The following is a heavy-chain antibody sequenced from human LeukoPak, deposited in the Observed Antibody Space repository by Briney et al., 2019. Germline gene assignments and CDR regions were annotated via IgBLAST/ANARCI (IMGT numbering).Heavy chain of an antibody. CDR1: GFTFSSYS. CDR2: ISSSSSTI. J-gene: IGHJ5*02. V-gene: IGHV3-48*01. D-gene: IGHD1-20*01. Sequence: PGGSLRLSCAASGFTFSSYSMNWVRQAPGKGLEWVSYISSSSSTIYYADSVKGRFTISRDNAKNSLYLQMNSLRAEDTAVYYCARDAQAPLNYNWNDGWFDPWGQGTLVTVSS. CDR3: ARDAQAPLNYNWNDGWFDP.